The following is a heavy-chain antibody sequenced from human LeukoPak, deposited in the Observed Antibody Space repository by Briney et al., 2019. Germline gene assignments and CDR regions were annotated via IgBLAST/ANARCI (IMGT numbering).Heavy chain of an antibody. CDR2: IYYSGST. J-gene: IGHJ5*02. CDR1: GGSISSYY. D-gene: IGHD1-26*01. V-gene: IGHV4-59*01. Sequence: PSETLSLTCTVSGGSISSYYWNWIRQPPGKGLEWIGYIYYSGSTNYNPSLKSRVTISVDTSKNQFSLKLSSVTAADTAVYYCARLLWGELLDNWFDPWGQGTLVTVSS. CDR3: ARLLWGELLDNWFDP.